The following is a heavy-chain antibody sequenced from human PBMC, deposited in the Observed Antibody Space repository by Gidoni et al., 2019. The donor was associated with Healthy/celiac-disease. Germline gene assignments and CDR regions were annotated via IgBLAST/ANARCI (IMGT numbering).Heavy chain of an antibody. D-gene: IGHD3-9*01. Sequence: QVQLVQSGAEVKKPGASVKVSCKASGYTFTGYYMHWVRQAPGQGLEWMGRINPNSGGTNYEQKFQGRVTMTRDTSISTAYMELSRLRSDDTAVYYCARDFDETTYFDYWGQGTLVTVSS. V-gene: IGHV1-2*06. CDR3: ARDFDETTYFDY. CDR1: GYTFTGYY. J-gene: IGHJ4*02. CDR2: INPNSGGT.